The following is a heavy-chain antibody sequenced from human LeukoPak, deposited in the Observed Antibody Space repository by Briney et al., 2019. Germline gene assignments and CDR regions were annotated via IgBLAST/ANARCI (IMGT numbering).Heavy chain of an antibody. D-gene: IGHD6-6*01. CDR3: AKDRGSSSSPRVYYYMDV. J-gene: IGHJ6*03. V-gene: IGHV3-23*01. Sequence: GGSLRLSCAASGFTFSSHGMNWVRQAPGKGLEWVSAISGSGGSTYYADSVKGRFTISRDNSKNTLYLQMNSLRAEDTAVYYCAKDRGSSSSPRVYYYMDVWGKGTTVTISS. CDR1: GFTFSSHG. CDR2: ISGSGGST.